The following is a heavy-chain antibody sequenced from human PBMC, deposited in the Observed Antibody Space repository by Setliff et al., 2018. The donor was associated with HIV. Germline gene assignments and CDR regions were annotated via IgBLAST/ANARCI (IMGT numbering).Heavy chain of an antibody. Sequence: PLSLTCTVSGGSISSGGYYWSWIRQHPGKGLEWIGYIYYSGSTYYNPSLKSRVTISVDTSKNQFSLKLSSVTAADTAMYFCARESRNDFWSGYYRTFDIWGQGTMVTVSS. J-gene: IGHJ3*02. CDR3: ARESRNDFWSGYYRTFDI. CDR2: IYYSGST. D-gene: IGHD3-3*01. V-gene: IGHV4-31*03. CDR1: GGSISSGGYY.